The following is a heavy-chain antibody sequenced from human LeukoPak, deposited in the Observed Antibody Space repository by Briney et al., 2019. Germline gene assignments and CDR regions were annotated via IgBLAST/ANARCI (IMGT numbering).Heavy chain of an antibody. D-gene: IGHD6-19*01. Sequence: SETLSLTCAVYGGSFSGYYWSWIRQPPGKGLEWIGEINHSGSTNYNPSLKSRVTISVDTSKNQFSLKLGSVTAADTAVYYCARGVYQSVGGLFIWGQGTMVTVSS. CDR2: INHSGST. J-gene: IGHJ3*02. CDR3: ARGVYQSVGGLFI. V-gene: IGHV4-34*01. CDR1: GGSFSGYY.